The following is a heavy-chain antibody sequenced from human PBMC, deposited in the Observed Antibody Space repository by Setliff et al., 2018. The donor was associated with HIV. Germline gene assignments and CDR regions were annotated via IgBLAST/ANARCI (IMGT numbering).Heavy chain of an antibody. CDR2: IIPKSGGT. D-gene: IGHD3-22*01. V-gene: IGHV1-2*02. CDR1: GYTFTDNY. Sequence: ASVKVSCKTSGYTFTDNYIHWVRQARGQGLEWMGWIIPKSGGTNYAQRFQVTVNMTRDTSISTAYMELSRLISDDTAVYYCAREFYYDSSPGGHDAFDIWGQGTMVTVSS. J-gene: IGHJ3*02. CDR3: AREFYYDSSPGGHDAFDI.